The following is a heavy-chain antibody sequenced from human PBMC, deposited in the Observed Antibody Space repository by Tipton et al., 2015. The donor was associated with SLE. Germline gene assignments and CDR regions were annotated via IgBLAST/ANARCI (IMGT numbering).Heavy chain of an antibody. V-gene: IGHV3-23*01. J-gene: IGHJ4*02. Sequence: GSLRLSCAASGFTLSNYAMTWVRQAPGKGLEWVSTISNSGGGTFYADSLKGRFTISRDNSKNTVFLQMSSLRTGDTAVYYCAPPAGITSGGSQRLWGQGTLVTVSS. CDR2: ISNSGGGT. D-gene: IGHD5-12*01. CDR3: APPAGITSGGSQRL. CDR1: GFTLSNYA.